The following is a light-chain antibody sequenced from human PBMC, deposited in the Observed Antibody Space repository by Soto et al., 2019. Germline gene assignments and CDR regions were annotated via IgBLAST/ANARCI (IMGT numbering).Light chain of an antibody. V-gene: IGKV1-5*03. Sequence: DIQMTQSPSTLSGSVGDRVTITCRASQTISSWLAWYQQKPGKAPKLLIYKASTLKSGVPSRFNSSGSGTEFPLTISSLQPDDFATYYCQHYNSYSEAFGQGTKVELK. CDR1: QTISSW. CDR2: KAS. J-gene: IGKJ1*01. CDR3: QHYNSYSEA.